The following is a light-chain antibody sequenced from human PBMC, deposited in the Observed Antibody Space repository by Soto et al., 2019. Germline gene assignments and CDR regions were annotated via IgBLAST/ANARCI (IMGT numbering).Light chain of an antibody. CDR2: EVS. CDR3: SSYAGSNKGA. Sequence: QSALTQPPSASGSPGQSVTISCTGTSSDVGGFNYVSWYQHHPGKAPKLMIYEVSKRPSGVPDRFSGSKSGNTASLTVSGLQAEDEADYYCSSYAGSNKGAFGGGTKLTVL. J-gene: IGLJ2*01. V-gene: IGLV2-8*01. CDR1: SSDVGGFNY.